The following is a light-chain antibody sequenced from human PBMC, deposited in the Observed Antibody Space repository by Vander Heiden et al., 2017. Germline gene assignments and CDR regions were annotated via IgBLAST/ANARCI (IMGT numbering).Light chain of an antibody. V-gene: IGKV1-39*01. CDR1: QNIGKY. CDR2: LTS. J-gene: IGKJ5*01. CDR3: QQSYSAPAT. Sequence: DIQMTQSPFSLSASVGERVTITCRASQNIGKYLNWYGQKPGKAPKLLIFLTSSLQSGAPSRFTGSGSGTEFTLTINGLQPEDFATYYCQQSYSAPATFGQGTRLEIK.